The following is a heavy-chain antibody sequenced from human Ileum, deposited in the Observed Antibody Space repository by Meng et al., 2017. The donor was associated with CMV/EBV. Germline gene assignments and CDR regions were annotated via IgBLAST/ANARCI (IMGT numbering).Heavy chain of an antibody. CDR2: TSFDGSIK. J-gene: IGHJ3*02. Sequence: NYAMHWVRQVPGKGLEWVAVTSFDGSIKYYADSVKGRFAISRDNSRNTLFLQMNSLRSEDTAVYYCAREGVNYDILTGHYVIGAFDIWGQGTMVTVSS. CDR3: AREGVNYDILTGHYVIGAFDI. CDR1: NYA. V-gene: IGHV3-30*09. D-gene: IGHD3-9*01.